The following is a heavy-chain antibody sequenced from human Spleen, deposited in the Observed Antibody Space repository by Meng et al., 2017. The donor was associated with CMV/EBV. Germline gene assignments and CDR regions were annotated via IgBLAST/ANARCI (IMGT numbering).Heavy chain of an antibody. CDR2: INPNSGGT. J-gene: IGHJ4*02. CDR3: AREELVDSCLDY. CDR1: GYTFTGYY. V-gene: IGHV1-2*02. D-gene: IGHD1-26*01. Sequence: ASVKVSCKASGYTFTGYYMHWVRQAPGQGLEWMGWINPNSGGTNYAQKFQGRVTMTRDTTISTAYMELSRLRSDDSAVDYCAREELVDSCLDYWGQGTLVTVS.